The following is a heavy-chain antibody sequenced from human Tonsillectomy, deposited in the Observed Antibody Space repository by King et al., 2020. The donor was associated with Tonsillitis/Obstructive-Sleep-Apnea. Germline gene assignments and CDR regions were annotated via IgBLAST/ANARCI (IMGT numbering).Heavy chain of an antibody. CDR3: ARHGLYNWNYYGGNWFDP. D-gene: IGHD1-7*01. J-gene: IGHJ5*02. V-gene: IGHV7-4-1*02. Sequence: VQLVESGSELKKPGASMKVSCKASGYTFTNYAMNWVRQAPGQGLEWMGWSNTNTCNPTYTQGFTGRVVFSLETSVRTAYLQISSLKAEDTAVYYCARHGLYNWNYYGGNWFDPWGQGTLVTVSS. CDR1: GYTFTNYA. CDR2: SNTNTCNP.